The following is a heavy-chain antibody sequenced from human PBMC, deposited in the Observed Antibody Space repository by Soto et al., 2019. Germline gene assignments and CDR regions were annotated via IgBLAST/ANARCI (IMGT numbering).Heavy chain of an antibody. CDR3: ARTAEVVPYFDY. D-gene: IGHD2-15*01. CDR2: IYYSGST. J-gene: IGHJ4*02. Sequence: PSETLSLTCTVSGGSISSGGYYWSWIRQHPGKGLEWIGYIYYSGSTYYNPSLKSRVTISVDTSKNQFSLKLSSVTATDTAVYYCARTAEVVPYFDYWGQGTLVTV. CDR1: GGSISSGGYY. V-gene: IGHV4-31*03.